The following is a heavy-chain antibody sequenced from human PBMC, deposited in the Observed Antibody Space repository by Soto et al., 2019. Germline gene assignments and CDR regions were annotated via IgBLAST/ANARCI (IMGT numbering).Heavy chain of an antibody. V-gene: IGHV3-66*01. Sequence: PGGSLRLSCAASGFTVSSNHMIWVRQAPVNGLEFVSVIYRYFSRYYSDSLKARFTISIYISRNTFFLQMDILRVDYTSMYFCVRDEGNSDSSAAFYWGQGTRVTVSS. CDR1: GFTVSSNH. D-gene: IGHD6-6*01. CDR2: IYRYFSR. J-gene: IGHJ4*02. CDR3: VRDEGNSDSSAAFY.